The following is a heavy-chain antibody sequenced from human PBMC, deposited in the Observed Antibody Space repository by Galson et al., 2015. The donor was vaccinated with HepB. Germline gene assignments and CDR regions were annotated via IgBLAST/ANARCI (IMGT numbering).Heavy chain of an antibody. CDR1: GFTFSSYS. V-gene: IGHV3-15*07. Sequence: SLRLSCAASGFTFSSYSMNWVRQAPGKGLEWVGRIKSNSDGGTADYAAPVKGRFTISRDDSKKTLYLQMDSLKTEDAAVYYCTTGPAIFEQWGQGTLVTVSS. J-gene: IGHJ1*01. CDR3: TTGPAIFEQ. D-gene: IGHD2-21*01. CDR2: IKSNSDGGTA.